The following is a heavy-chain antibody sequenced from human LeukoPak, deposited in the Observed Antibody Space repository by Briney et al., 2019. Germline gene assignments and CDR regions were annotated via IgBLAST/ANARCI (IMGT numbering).Heavy chain of an antibody. CDR1: GFTFRNYAM. CDR3: ARTGGAFDY. D-gene: IGHD1-14*01. CDR2: IYHSGST. J-gene: IGHJ4*02. Sequence: GSLRLSCAASGFTFRNYAMSWVRQAPGKGLEWIGEIYHSGSTNYNPSLKSRVTISVDKSKNQFSLKLSSVTAADTAVYYCARTGGAFDYWGQGTLVTVSS. V-gene: IGHV4-4*02.